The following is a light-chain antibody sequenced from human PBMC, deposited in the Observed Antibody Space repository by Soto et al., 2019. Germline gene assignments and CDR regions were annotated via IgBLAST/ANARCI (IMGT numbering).Light chain of an antibody. CDR1: QSVLYSANNRNY. Sequence: DIVMTQSPDSLAVSLGERATINCKSSQSVLYSANNRNYLGWYQQKPGKAPKLLIYAASSLQSGVPSRFSGSGSGTDFTLTISSLQPEDFATYYCQQSYSTPLTFGGGTKVDI. V-gene: IGKV1-39*01. CDR2: AAS. CDR3: QQSYSTPLT. J-gene: IGKJ4*01.